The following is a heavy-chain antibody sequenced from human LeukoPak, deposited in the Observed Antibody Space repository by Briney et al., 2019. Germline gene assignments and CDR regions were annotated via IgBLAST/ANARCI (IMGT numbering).Heavy chain of an antibody. CDR3: AREGIQLWRVPIEHYFDY. J-gene: IGHJ4*02. V-gene: IGHV3-11*04. CDR1: GFTFSDYY. CDR2: ISSSGSTI. D-gene: IGHD5-18*01. Sequence: PGRSLRLSCAASGFTFSDYYMSWIRQAPGKGLEWVSYISSSGSTIYYADSVKGRFTISRDNAKNSLYLQMNSLRAEDTAVYYCAREGIQLWRVPIEHYFDYWGQGTLVTVSS.